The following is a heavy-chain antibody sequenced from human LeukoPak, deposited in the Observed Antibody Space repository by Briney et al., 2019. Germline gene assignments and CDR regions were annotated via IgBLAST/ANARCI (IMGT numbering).Heavy chain of an antibody. Sequence: PGGSLRLSCAASGFTFSSYAMSWVRQAPGKGLEWVSAISGSGGSTYYADSVKGRFTISRDNSKNTQYLQMNSLRAEDTAVYYCAKDRALDDYGDYVQDYWGQGTLVTVSS. CDR3: AKDRALDDYGDYVQDY. D-gene: IGHD4-17*01. V-gene: IGHV3-23*01. CDR2: ISGSGGST. J-gene: IGHJ4*02. CDR1: GFTFSSYA.